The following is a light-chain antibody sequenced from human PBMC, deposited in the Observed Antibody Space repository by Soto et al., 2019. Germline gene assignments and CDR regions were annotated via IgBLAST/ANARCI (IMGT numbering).Light chain of an antibody. J-gene: IGKJ4*01. CDR3: QQYGSSPLT. CDR1: QSVYSNF. Sequence: EIVLTQSPGTLSLSPGERATLSCRASQSVYSNFLAWYQQKPGQAPRLLIYGASSRATGIPNRFSGSGSGTDFTLTISRLEPEDVAVYYCQQYGSSPLTFGGGTKVRSN. CDR2: GAS. V-gene: IGKV3-20*01.